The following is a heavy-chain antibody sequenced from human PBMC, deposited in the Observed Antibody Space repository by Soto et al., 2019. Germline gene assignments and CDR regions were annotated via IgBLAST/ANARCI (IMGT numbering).Heavy chain of an antibody. D-gene: IGHD1-26*01. J-gene: IGHJ4*02. Sequence: KPGGSLRLSCAAPEFKFTITSYSMHWVRQAPGKGLEWVSSISSSSTYIYYAGSLKGRFTISRDNAKNSLYLQMNSLRAEDTAMYYCASGLHSAPGYFDHWGQGILVTVSS. V-gene: IGHV3-21*01. CDR2: ISSSSTYI. CDR1: EFKFTITSYS. CDR3: ASGLHSAPGYFDH.